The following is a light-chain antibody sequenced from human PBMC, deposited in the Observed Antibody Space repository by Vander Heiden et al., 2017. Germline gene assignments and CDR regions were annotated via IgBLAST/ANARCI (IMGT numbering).Light chain of an antibody. Sequence: QSVLTQPPSVSGAPGQRVTISCTGSSSNIGAGEDVHWYQQLPGTAPKLLIYGNSDRPSGVPDRFSGSRSGTSASLAITGLQAEDEADYYCHSYDSSLSGSVFGGGTKLTAL. CDR3: HSYDSSLSGSV. CDR2: GNS. V-gene: IGLV1-40*01. J-gene: IGLJ3*02. CDR1: SSNIGAGED.